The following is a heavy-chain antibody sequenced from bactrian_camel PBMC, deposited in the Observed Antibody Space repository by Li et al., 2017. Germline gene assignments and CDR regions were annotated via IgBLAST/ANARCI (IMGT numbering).Heavy chain of an antibody. CDR2: IDKDGTT. Sequence: LVESGGGLVQPGGSLRLSCATSEFTFDYDGMGWYRQAPGRDCEPVATIDKDGTTWYANNVKGRFTLSRDNAKNTVYLQMNSLKSEDTALYYCATEGSVVTTLLPAPAYWGQGTQVTVS. J-gene: IGHJ4*01. CDR3: ATEGSVVTTLLPAPAY. D-gene: IGHD2*01. CDR1: EFTFDYDG. V-gene: IGHV3S60*01.